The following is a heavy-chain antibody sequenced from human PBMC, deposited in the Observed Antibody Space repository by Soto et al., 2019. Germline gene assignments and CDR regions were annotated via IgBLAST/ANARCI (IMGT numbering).Heavy chain of an antibody. CDR2: ISGSGGST. Sequence: EVQLLESGGGLAQPGGSLTLSCAASGFTFSSYAMSWVRQAPGKGLEWVSAISGSGGSTHYADSVKGRFTVSRDNSNNTLYLQMNSLRAEDTAVYYCAKVGGEQLGHYYYYGMDVWGQGTTVTVSS. V-gene: IGHV3-23*01. CDR1: GFTFSSYA. J-gene: IGHJ6*02. CDR3: AKVGGEQLGHYYYYGMDV. D-gene: IGHD6-6*01.